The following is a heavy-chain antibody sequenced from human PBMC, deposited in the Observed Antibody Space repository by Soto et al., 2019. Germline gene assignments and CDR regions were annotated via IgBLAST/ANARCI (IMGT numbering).Heavy chain of an antibody. CDR2: SIPIFGTA. CDR1: GGTFNNYP. V-gene: IGHV1-69*01. CDR3: ARGRGYSGDDHYYYFDMDV. J-gene: IGHJ6*02. Sequence: QVQLVQSGAEVKKPGSSVKVSCKASGGTFNNYPITWVRQAPGQGLEWMGGSIPIFGTANYAQKFQGRVTTSVVESTSTAYMELSSMRSEDTAVYYCARGRGYSGDDHYYYFDMDVWGQGTTVTVSS. D-gene: IGHD5-12*01.